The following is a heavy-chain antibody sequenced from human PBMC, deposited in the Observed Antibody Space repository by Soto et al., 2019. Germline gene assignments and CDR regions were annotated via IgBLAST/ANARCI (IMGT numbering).Heavy chain of an antibody. V-gene: IGHV3-74*01. D-gene: IGHD1-1*01. CDR1: GFTFRSYW. J-gene: IGHJ5*02. Sequence: PGGSLRLSCAASGFTFRSYWMHWVRQAPGKGLVWVSRIFSDGSGTNYADSVKGRFTISRDNAKNTLYLQMNSLRAEDTAVYYCARDNRNGRFDPWGQGTLVTVSS. CDR3: ARDNRNGRFDP. CDR2: IFSDGSGT.